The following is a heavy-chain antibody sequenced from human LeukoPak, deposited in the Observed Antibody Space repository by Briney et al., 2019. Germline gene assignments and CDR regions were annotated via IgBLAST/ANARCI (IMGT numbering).Heavy chain of an antibody. CDR1: GDSISNHY. CDR3: ARDRGEGIVGTFDY. Sequence: PSETLSLTCTVSGDSISNHYWSWIRHPPGKGLVWIVYIFYSGNTHYNPSLKSRVTMSVDTSKNQFSLRLSSVTPADTAVYYCARDRGEGIVGTFDYWGQGTLVTVSS. CDR2: IFYSGNT. V-gene: IGHV4-59*11. D-gene: IGHD1-26*01. J-gene: IGHJ4*02.